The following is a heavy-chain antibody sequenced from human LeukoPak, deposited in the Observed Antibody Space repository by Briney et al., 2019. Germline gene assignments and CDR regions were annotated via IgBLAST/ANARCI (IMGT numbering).Heavy chain of an antibody. CDR3: AKVYSTTYYYYGMDV. V-gene: IGHV3-30*18. Sequence: PGGSLRLSCAASGFTFSSYGMHWVRQAPGKGLEWVAVISYDGSNKYYADSVKGRFTISRDNSKNTLYLQMNSLRAEDTAVYYCAKVYSTTYYYYGMDVWGQGTTVTVSS. CDR2: ISYDGSNK. J-gene: IGHJ6*02. CDR1: GFTFSSYG. D-gene: IGHD6-13*01.